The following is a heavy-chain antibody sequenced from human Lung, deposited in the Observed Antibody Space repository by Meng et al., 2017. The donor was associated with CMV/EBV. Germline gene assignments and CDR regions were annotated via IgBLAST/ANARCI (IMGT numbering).Heavy chain of an antibody. Sequence: LGQSGSELKKPGASGKVSCKASGYTFTNYGINWVRQAPGQGLEWMGWISAYNGNTNYAQTLQGRLTMTTDTSTSTAYMELRSLRSDDTAVYYCARVEVGITSGDYWGQGTLVTVSS. J-gene: IGHJ4*02. V-gene: IGHV1-18*01. CDR2: ISAYNGNT. CDR1: GYTFTNYG. D-gene: IGHD1-26*01. CDR3: ARVEVGITSGDY.